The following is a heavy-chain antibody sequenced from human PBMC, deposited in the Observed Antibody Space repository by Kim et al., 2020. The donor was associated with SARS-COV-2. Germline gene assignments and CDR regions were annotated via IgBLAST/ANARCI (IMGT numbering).Heavy chain of an antibody. V-gene: IGHV5-51*01. J-gene: IGHJ4*02. CDR3: ARHVVGATYYFDY. D-gene: IGHD2-21*01. Sequence: GESLKNSCKGSGYRFTSYWNAWVRQMPGKGPEWMRIIYPGDSDTRYSTPFQGQVTISADKSISTAYLQRSRLKAPDTALYYCARHVVGATYYFDYWGQGT. CDR1: GYRFTSYW. CDR2: IYPGDSDT.